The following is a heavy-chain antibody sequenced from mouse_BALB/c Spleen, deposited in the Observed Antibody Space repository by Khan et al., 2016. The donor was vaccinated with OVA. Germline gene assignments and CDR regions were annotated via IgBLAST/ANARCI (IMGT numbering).Heavy chain of an antibody. V-gene: IGHV2-6-7*01. D-gene: IGHD2-12*01. J-gene: IGHJ2*01. CDR3: ARDTTGYYFDY. CDR1: GFSLTGYG. CDR2: IWGDGST. Sequence: QVQLKESGPGLVAPSQSLSITCTVSGFSLTGYGVNWVRQPPGKGLEWLGMIWGDGSTDYNSALKSRLSITKDKSKSQVFLKMNSLQTDDTASYYCARDTTGYYFDYWGQGTTLTVSS.